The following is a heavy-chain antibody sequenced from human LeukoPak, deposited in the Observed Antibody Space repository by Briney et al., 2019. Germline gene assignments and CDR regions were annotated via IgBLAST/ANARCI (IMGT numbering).Heavy chain of an antibody. CDR1: GGSISSSSYY. CDR3: ARGLSMIVVVVHDWYFDL. V-gene: IGHV4-39*01. CDR2: IYYSRST. D-gene: IGHD3-22*01. J-gene: IGHJ2*01. Sequence: SETLSLTCTVSGGSISSSSYYWGWIRQPPGKGLEWIGNIYYSRSTHYSPSLKSRVTISVDTSKNQFSLKLSSVTAADTAVYYCARGLSMIVVVVHDWYFDLWGRGTLATVSS.